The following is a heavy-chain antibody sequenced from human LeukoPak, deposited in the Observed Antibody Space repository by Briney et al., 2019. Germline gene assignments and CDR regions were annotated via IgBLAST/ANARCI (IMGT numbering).Heavy chain of an antibody. CDR3: ARAGSSGYLNYYYYYMDV. J-gene: IGHJ6*03. Sequence: SETLSLTCAVYGGSFSGYYWSWIRQPPGKGLEWIGEINHSGSTNYNPSLKSRVTISVDTSKNQFSLKLSSVTAADTAVYYCARAGSSGYLNYYYYYMDVWGKGTTVTVSS. D-gene: IGHD3-22*01. V-gene: IGHV4-34*01. CDR2: INHSGST. CDR1: GGSFSGYY.